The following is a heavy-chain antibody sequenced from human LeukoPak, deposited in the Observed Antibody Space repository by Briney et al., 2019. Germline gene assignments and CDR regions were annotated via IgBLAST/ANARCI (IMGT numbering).Heavy chain of an antibody. V-gene: IGHV4-4*02. CDR2: IYHSGSP. CDR3: ARVNINNWHSCDY. Sequence: PSGTLSLTCAVSGSSISSNNWWGWVRQPPGKGLEWIGEIYHSGSPNYNPSLKSRVTISVDKSRNHFSLNLSSVTAADTAVCYCARVNINNWHSCDYWGQGTLVTVSS. CDR1: GSSISSNNW. J-gene: IGHJ4*02. D-gene: IGHD1-1*01.